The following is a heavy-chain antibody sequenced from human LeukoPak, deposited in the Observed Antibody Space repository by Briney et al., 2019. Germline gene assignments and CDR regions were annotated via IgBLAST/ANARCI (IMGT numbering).Heavy chain of an antibody. D-gene: IGHD5-24*01. V-gene: IGHV4-59*01. CDR2: ICYSGST. CDR1: GGSISSYY. J-gene: IGHJ4*02. CDR3: ARVGGMATILDYFDY. Sequence: SETLSLTCTVSGGSISSYYWSWIRQPPGKGLEWIGYICYSGSTNYNPSLKSRVTISVDTSKNQFSLKLSSVTAADTAVYYCARVGGMATILDYFDYWGQGTLVTVSS.